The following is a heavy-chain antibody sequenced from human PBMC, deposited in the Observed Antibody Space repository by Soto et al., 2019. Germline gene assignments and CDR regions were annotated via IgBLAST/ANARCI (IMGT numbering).Heavy chain of an antibody. D-gene: IGHD2-15*01. Sequence: ASVKVSCKASGYTFTSYAMHWVRQAPGQRLEWMGWINAGNGNTKYSQKFQGRVTITRDTSASTAYMELSSLRSEDTAVYYCARDAREDYCSGGSCYGDYWGQGTLVTVSS. J-gene: IGHJ4*02. CDR2: INAGNGNT. CDR3: ARDAREDYCSGGSCYGDY. CDR1: GYTFTSYA. V-gene: IGHV1-3*01.